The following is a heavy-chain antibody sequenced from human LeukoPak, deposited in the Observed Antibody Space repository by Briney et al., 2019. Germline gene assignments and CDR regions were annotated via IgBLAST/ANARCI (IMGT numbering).Heavy chain of an antibody. CDR3: ARGGFYRYSGTSGDY. V-gene: IGHV3-23*01. D-gene: IGHD1-26*01. CDR2: ISDSGGRT. J-gene: IGHJ4*02. Sequence: GGSLRLSCAASGFTFSSYGMYWVRQSPQKGLEWVSTISDSGGRTYYADSVKGRFTISRDNAKNSLYLQMNSLRAEDTAVYYCARGGFYRYSGTSGDYWGQGSQVTVSS. CDR1: GFTFSSYG.